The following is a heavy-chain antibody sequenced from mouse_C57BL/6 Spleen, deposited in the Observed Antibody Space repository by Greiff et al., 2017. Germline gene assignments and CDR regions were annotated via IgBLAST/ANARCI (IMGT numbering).Heavy chain of an antibody. CDR1: GFTFSDYG. D-gene: IGHD2-14*01. CDR3: ARSPDRIENYYAMDY. V-gene: IGHV5-17*01. J-gene: IGHJ4*01. Sequence: EVKLMESGGGLVKPGGSLKLSCAASGFTFSDYGMHWVRQAPEKGLEWVAYIRSGSSTIYYADTVKGRFTISRDNAKNTLFLQMTSLRSEDTAMYYCARSPDRIENYYAMDYWGQGTSVTVSS. CDR2: IRSGSSTI.